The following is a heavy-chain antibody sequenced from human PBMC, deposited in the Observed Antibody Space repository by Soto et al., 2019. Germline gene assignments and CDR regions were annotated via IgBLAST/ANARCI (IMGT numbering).Heavy chain of an antibody. CDR2: ISYDGSNK. CDR3: ARERRGSGTSDYYGMDV. J-gene: IGHJ6*02. Sequence: QVQLVESGGGVVQPGRSLRLSCAASGFTFSSYAMHWVRQAPGEGLEWVAVISYDGSNKYYADSVKGRFTISRDNSKNTLYLQMNSLRAEDTAVYYCARERRGSGTSDYYGMDVWGQGTTVTVSS. V-gene: IGHV3-30-3*01. CDR1: GFTFSSYA. D-gene: IGHD3-10*01.